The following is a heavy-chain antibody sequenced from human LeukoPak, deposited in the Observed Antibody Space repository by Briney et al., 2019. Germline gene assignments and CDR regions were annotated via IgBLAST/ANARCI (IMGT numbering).Heavy chain of an antibody. V-gene: IGHV1-2*02. CDR3: ARILDLVGATRGSLVY. Sequence: GASVKVSCKASGYTFTGYYMHWVRQAPGQGLEWMGWINPNSGGTNYAQKFQGRVTMTRDTSISTAYMELSRLRSDDTAVYYCARILDLVGATRGSLVYWGQGTLVTVSS. CDR1: GYTFTGYY. J-gene: IGHJ4*02. CDR2: INPNSGGT. D-gene: IGHD1-26*01.